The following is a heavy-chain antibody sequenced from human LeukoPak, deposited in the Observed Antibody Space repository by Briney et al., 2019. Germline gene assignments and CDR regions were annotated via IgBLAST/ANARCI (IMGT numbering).Heavy chain of an antibody. CDR3: ARPSLYYYEMGRGFDY. CDR2: MNPNSGNT. CDR1: GYTFTSYD. J-gene: IGHJ4*02. D-gene: IGHD3-22*01. Sequence: ASVKVSCKASGYTFTSYDINWVRQATGQGLEWVGWMNPNSGNTGYAQKFQGRVTITRNTSISTAYMELSSLRSEDTAVYYCARPSLYYYEMGRGFDYWGQGTLVTVSS. V-gene: IGHV1-8*03.